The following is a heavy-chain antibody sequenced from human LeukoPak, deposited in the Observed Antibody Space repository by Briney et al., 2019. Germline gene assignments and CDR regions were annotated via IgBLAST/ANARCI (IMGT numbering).Heavy chain of an antibody. CDR1: GFTFSHSA. D-gene: IGHD5-24*01. V-gene: IGHV3-23*01. Sequence: GGSLRLSCAASGFTFSHSAMSWVRQAPGKGLEWVSSISGGDVSTYYADSVKGRFTISRGNSENTLYLQMNSLRADDTAVYYCAKSGYNRFDYWGQGTLVTVSS. CDR3: AKSGYNRFDY. J-gene: IGHJ4*02. CDR2: ISGGDVST.